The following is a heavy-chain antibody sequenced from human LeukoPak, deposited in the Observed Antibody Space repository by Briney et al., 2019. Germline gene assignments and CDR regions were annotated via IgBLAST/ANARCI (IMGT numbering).Heavy chain of an antibody. D-gene: IGHD5-12*01. CDR2: IYPGDSDT. CDR3: ARGGYSGYEFDC. CDR1: GYSFITYW. V-gene: IGHV5-51*04. Sequence: GESLKISCWASGYSFITYWIGWVRQMPGKGLDWMGVIYPGDSDTRYSPSFQGQVTISADKPISTAYLQWSSLKASDTAMYYCARGGYSGYEFDCWGQGTLVTVSS. J-gene: IGHJ4*02.